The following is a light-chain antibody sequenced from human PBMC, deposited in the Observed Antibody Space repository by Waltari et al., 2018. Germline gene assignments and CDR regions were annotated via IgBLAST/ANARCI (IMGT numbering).Light chain of an antibody. V-gene: IGKV3-11*01. Sequence: EIVLTQSPGTLSLSPGERATLSCRASQSVTRYLAWYQQKPGLAPRLLIYDTSNRATCIPARFIGSGSGTDFSLTITSLESEDFAVYYCQQRADWPLTFGGGTKVEIK. J-gene: IGKJ4*01. CDR1: QSVTRY. CDR3: QQRADWPLT. CDR2: DTS.